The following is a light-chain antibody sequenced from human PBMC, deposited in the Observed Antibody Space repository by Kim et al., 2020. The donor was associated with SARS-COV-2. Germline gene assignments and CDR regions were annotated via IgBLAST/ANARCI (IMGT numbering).Light chain of an antibody. J-gene: IGKJ1*01. CDR1: QGISNS. V-gene: IGKV1-27*01. Sequence: DIQMTQSPPSLSASVGDRVTITCRASQGISNSLAWYQQKPGKVPKLLIQAASTLQSGVPSRFSGSGSGTDFTLTISSLQPEDVATYYCQKYNSASWTFGQGTKVDIK. CDR2: AAS. CDR3: QKYNSASWT.